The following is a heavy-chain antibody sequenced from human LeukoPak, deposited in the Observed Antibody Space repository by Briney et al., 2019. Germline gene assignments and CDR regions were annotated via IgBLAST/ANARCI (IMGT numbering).Heavy chain of an antibody. V-gene: IGHV4-59*01. J-gene: IGHJ3*01. CDR3: ATLGDFEF. Sequence: SETLSLTWTVSGGSITNYYWSWIRESPGKGLEWIGYFYYGGITNCSPSLKSRLIISLDTSKSQVSLRLSSVTAADTAIYYCATLGDFEFWGQGTMVTVSS. D-gene: IGHD2-21*01. CDR1: GGSITNYY. CDR2: FYYGGIT.